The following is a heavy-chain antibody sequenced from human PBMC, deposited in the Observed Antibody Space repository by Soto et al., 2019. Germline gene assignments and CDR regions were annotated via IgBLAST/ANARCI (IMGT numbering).Heavy chain of an antibody. CDR3: TRRAGYIDY. J-gene: IGHJ4*02. D-gene: IGHD6-13*01. Sequence: GESLKISCKASGYILTSYWIGWVRQRPGKGLEWMGIVYPGDSDTRYNPSFRGQVTISVDRSTSTAYLQWSSLKASDSAMYYCTRRAGYIDYWGQGTLVTVS. V-gene: IGHV5-51*01. CDR1: GYILTSYW. CDR2: VYPGDSDT.